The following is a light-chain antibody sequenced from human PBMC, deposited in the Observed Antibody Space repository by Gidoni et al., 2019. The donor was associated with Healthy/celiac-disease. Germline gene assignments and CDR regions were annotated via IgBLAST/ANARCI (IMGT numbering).Light chain of an antibody. J-gene: IGLJ3*02. CDR3: QSYDSSLSGSKV. Sequence: QSVLTQPPSVSGAAGQRVTISCTGSSSNIGAGYDVHWYQQIPGTAPKLLIYGNINRPSGVPDRFSGSKSGTSASLAITGLQAEDEADYYCQSYDSSLSGSKVFGGGTKLTVL. CDR2: GNI. CDR1: SSNIGAGYD. V-gene: IGLV1-40*01.